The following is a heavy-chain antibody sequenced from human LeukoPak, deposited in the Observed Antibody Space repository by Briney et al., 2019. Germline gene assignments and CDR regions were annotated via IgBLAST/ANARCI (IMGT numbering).Heavy chain of an antibody. D-gene: IGHD6-13*01. J-gene: IGHJ4*02. Sequence: GGSLRLSCAASGFTFSSYSMNWVRQAPGKGLEWVSSISSSSYIYYADSVKGRFTISRDNAKNSLYLQMNSLRAEDTAVYYCASISYSSSWSRGWNDYWGQGTLVTVSS. V-gene: IGHV3-21*01. CDR3: ASISYSSSWSRGWNDY. CDR1: GFTFSSYS. CDR2: ISSSSYI.